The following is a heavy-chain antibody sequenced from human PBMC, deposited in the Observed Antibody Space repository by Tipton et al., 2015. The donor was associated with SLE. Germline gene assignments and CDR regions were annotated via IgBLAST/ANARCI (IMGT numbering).Heavy chain of an antibody. D-gene: IGHD6-13*01. V-gene: IGHV3-23*01. Sequence: GSLRLSCAASGFTFSSYAMSWVRQAPGKGLEWVSAISGSGGSTYYADSVKGRFTISRDNSKNTLYLQMNSLRAEDTAVYYCAKAPGSSSWSPVDYWGQGTLVTVSS. CDR3: AKAPGSSSWSPVDY. CDR1: GFTFSSYA. CDR2: ISGSGGST. J-gene: IGHJ4*02.